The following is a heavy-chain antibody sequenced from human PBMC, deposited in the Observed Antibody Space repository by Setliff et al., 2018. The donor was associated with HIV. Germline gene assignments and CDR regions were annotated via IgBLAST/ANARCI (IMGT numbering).Heavy chain of an antibody. CDR1: GGSLSSYY. V-gene: IGHV4-4*07. J-gene: IGHJ1*01. CDR2: IYSSGRT. D-gene: IGHD3-10*02. Sequence: PSETLSLTCTVSGGSLSSYYWSWIRQPAGKGLEWIGRIYSSGRTNYNPSLKSRLTMSVDTSKNQFSLKLTSVTAADTAVYYCARSGSYVGPIQHWGQGTLVTVSS. CDR3: ARSGSYVGPIQH.